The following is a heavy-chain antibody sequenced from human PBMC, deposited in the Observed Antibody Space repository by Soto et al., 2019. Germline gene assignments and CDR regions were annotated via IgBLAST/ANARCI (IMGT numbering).Heavy chain of an antibody. CDR1: GYSISSGYY. CDR2: IYHSGST. V-gene: IGHV4-38-2*02. J-gene: IGHJ4*02. Sequence: SETLSLTCAVSGYSISSGYYWGCIRQPPGKGLEWIGSIYHSGSTYYNPSLKSRVRISMDTPENRISLNLDSVTAADAGVYYCTRDGMTTGDTWGPGTLVTVYS. D-gene: IGHD2-21*02. CDR3: TRDGMTTGDT.